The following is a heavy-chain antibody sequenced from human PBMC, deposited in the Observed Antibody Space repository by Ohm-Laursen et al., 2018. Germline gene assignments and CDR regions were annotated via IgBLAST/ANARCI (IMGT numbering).Heavy chain of an antibody. CDR3: ARVVLGQLLDY. J-gene: IGHJ4*02. Sequence: SLRLSCAASGFTVSSNYMSWVRQAPGKGLEWVSVIYSGRSTYYADSVKGRFTISRDNSKNTLYLQMNSLRAEDTAVYYCARVVLGQLLDYWGQGTLVTVSS. CDR2: IYSGRST. CDR1: GFTVSSNY. D-gene: IGHD5-18*01. V-gene: IGHV3-53*01.